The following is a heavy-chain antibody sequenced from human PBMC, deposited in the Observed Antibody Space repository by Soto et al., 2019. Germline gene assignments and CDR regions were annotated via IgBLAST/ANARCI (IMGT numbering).Heavy chain of an antibody. CDR1: GYPFNTYY. J-gene: IGHJ4*02. CDR3: ARGGHIAVVTDSFDS. CDR2: IHPSGGGS. V-gene: IGHV1-46*02. D-gene: IGHD2-21*02. Sequence: ASVKVSCKSSGYPFNTYYLHWVRQAPGQGLGWMGMIHPSGGGSTYAQKFLGRVTMTMDSSTSTVFMELTSLRSADTAVYYCARGGHIAVVTDSFDSWGQGTLVTVSS.